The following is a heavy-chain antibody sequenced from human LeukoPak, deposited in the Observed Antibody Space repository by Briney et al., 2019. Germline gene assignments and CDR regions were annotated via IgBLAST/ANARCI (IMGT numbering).Heavy chain of an antibody. J-gene: IGHJ6*02. V-gene: IGHV4-4*07. CDR3: ASDRQPDCHYYGMDV. Sequence: SETLSLTCTVSGGSISSYYWSWIRQPAGKGLEWIGRIYTSGSTNYNPSLKSRVTMSVDTSKNQFSLKLSSVTAADTAVYYCASDRQPDCHYYGMDVWGQGTTVTVSS. CDR1: GGSISSYY. CDR2: IYTSGST. D-gene: IGHD2-21*02.